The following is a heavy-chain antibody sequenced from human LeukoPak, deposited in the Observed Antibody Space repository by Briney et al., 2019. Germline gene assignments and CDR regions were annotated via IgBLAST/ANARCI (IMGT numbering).Heavy chain of an antibody. V-gene: IGHV1-2*02. CDR1: GYTFTGYY. Sequence: GASVKVSCKASGYTFTGYYMHWVRQAPGQGLEWMGWINPNSGGTNYAQKFQGRVTMTRDTSISTAYMELSRLRSDDTGFYYCARDAGVGTTWADCWGQGTLVTVSS. CDR2: INPNSGGT. J-gene: IGHJ4*02. D-gene: IGHD1-7*01. CDR3: ARDAGVGTTWADC.